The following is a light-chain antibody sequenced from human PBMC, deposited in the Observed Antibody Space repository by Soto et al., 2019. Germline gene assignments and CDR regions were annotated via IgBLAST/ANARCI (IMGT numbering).Light chain of an antibody. Sequence: QSALTQPASVSGSPGQSITISCTGTSSDVGDRDYVSWYQQHPDKAPRLMIYEVNNRPSGISHRFSGSKSGTSATLGITGFQTGDEADYYCGSWDSSLSAYVFGTGTKVTVL. CDR3: GSWDSSLSAYV. J-gene: IGLJ1*01. CDR1: SSDVGDRDY. V-gene: IGLV2-14*01. CDR2: EVN.